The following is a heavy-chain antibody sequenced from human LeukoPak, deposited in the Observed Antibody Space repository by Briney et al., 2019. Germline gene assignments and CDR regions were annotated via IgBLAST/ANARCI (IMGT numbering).Heavy chain of an antibody. CDR2: IYYSGNT. D-gene: IGHD3-16*02. CDR3: AMSRFVWGSYRYQLGTFDY. J-gene: IGHJ4*02. V-gene: IGHV4-39*07. Sequence: SETLSLTCTVSGDSISTSNSYWGWIRQPPGKGLEWIGSIYYSGNTYYNASLKSRVTISVDTSKNQFSLKLSSVTAADTAVYYCAMSRFVWGSYRYQLGTFDYWGQGTLVTVSS. CDR1: GDSISTSNSY.